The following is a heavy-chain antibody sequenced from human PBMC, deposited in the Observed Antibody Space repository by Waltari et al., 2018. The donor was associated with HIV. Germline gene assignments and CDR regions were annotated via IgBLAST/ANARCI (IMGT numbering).Heavy chain of an antibody. CDR2: IFSNDEK. J-gene: IGHJ4*02. Sequence: QVTLKESGPVLVKPTETLTLTCTVSGFSLSNARMGVSWIRQPPGKALEWLAHIFSNDEKSYSTSLKSRLTISKDTSKSQVVLTMTNMDPVDTATYYCARITGSRRDGYNYDYWGQGTLVTVSS. CDR1: GFSLSNARMG. D-gene: IGHD5-12*01. CDR3: ARITGSRRDGYNYDY. V-gene: IGHV2-26*01.